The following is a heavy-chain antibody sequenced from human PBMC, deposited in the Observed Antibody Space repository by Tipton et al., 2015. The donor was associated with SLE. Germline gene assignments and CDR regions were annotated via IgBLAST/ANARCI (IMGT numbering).Heavy chain of an antibody. CDR3: AKDVFSGWYYFDY. CDR1: GFTFSSYA. V-gene: IGHV3-30-3*01. J-gene: IGHJ4*02. D-gene: IGHD6-19*01. CDR2: ISYDGSNK. Sequence: SLRLSCAASGFTFSSYAMHWVRQAPGKGLEWVAVISYDGSNKYYADSVKGRFTISRDNSKNTLYLQMNSLRAEDTAVYYCAKDVFSGWYYFDYWGQGTLVTVSS.